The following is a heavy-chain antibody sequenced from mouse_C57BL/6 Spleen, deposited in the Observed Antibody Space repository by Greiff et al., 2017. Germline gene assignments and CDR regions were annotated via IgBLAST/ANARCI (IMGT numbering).Heavy chain of an antibody. J-gene: IGHJ2*01. Sequence: QVQLQQPGAELVRPGTSVKLSCKASGYTFTSYWMHWVKQRPGQGLEWIGVIDPSDSYTNYNQKFKGKATLTVDTSSSTAYMQLSSLTSEDSAVYYCASPYDYGSSYWGQGTTLTVSS. CDR1: GYTFTSYW. CDR2: IDPSDSYT. CDR3: ASPYDYGSSY. D-gene: IGHD1-1*01. V-gene: IGHV1-59*01.